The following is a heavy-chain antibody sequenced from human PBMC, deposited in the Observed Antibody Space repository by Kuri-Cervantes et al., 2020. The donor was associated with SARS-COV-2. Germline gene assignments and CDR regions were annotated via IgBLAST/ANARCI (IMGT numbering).Heavy chain of an antibody. CDR1: VGAINTYNW. J-gene: IGHJ3*02. D-gene: IGHD2-2*02. CDR2: IFHDGST. V-gene: IGHV4-4*02. Sequence: GSLRLSGVASVGAINTYNWWTWVRQPPGKGLQWIGEIFHDGSTKFNPSLSLRGRVTMSLDKSKNHFSLNLTSVTAADTAVYYCARESTYTFDIWGQGTLVTVSS. CDR3: ARESTYTFDI.